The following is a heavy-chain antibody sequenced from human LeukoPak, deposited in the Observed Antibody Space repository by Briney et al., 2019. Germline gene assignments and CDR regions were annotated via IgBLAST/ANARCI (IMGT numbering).Heavy chain of an antibody. CDR1: GYTFTGYY. CDR3: ARDRVGSGWPRPYYFEK. CDR2: INPNTGAT. V-gene: IGHV1-2*02. J-gene: IGHJ4*02. D-gene: IGHD6-19*01. Sequence: ASVKVSCKPSGYTFTGYYIHWMRQAPGQGLEWMGWINPNTGATISAQKFQGRVTMTRDTSINTAYMELSRLTSDDTAVYYCARDRVGSGWPRPYYFEKWGQGSLVTVSS.